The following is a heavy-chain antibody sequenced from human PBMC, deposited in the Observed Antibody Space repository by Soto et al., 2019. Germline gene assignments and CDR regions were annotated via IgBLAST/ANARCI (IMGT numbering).Heavy chain of an antibody. J-gene: IGHJ6*02. Sequence: QVQLVQSGAEVKKSGASVKVSCKPSGYSFSDYFIQWVRQPPGQGLEWVAWINPKTAATNYAKKFQGRVSLTWDTSYTTAYIELTRPRPDDTAVYYCARIKWGLNYYNGMDVWGQGTTVIVSS. CDR1: GYSFSDYF. CDR3: ARIKWGLNYYNGMDV. CDR2: INPKTAAT. D-gene: IGHD1-26*01. V-gene: IGHV1-2*02.